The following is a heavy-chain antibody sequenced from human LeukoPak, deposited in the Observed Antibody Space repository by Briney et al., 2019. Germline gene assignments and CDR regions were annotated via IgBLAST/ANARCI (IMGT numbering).Heavy chain of an antibody. CDR1: GYTFTSYG. D-gene: IGHD3-22*01. J-gene: IGHJ4*02. Sequence: ASVKVSCKASGYTFTSYGISWGRQAPGQGLEWMGWISAYNGNTNYAQKLQGRVTMTTDTSTSTAYIELRSLRSDDTAVYYCAREGDSSGYYPYYFDYWGQGTLVTVSS. V-gene: IGHV1-18*01. CDR3: AREGDSSGYYPYYFDY. CDR2: ISAYNGNT.